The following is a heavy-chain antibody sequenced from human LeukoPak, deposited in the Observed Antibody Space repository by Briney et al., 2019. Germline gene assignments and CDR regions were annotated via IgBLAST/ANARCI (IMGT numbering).Heavy chain of an antibody. D-gene: IGHD4-17*01. CDR2: IYHSGST. J-gene: IGHJ4*02. Sequence: PSETLSLTCTVSGYSISSGYYWGWIRQPPGKGLEWIGSIYHSGSTYYNPSLKSRVTISVDTSKNQFSLKLSSVTAADTAVYYCARDWDGGYTVTYDYWGQGTLVTVSS. V-gene: IGHV4-38-2*02. CDR1: GYSISSGYY. CDR3: ARDWDGGYTVTYDY.